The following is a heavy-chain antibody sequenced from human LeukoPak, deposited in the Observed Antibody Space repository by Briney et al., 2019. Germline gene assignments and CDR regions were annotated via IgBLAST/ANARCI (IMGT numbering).Heavy chain of an antibody. V-gene: IGHV1-69*04. CDR2: IIPILGIA. J-gene: IGHJ3*02. Sequence: SVKVSCKASGGTFSSYAISWVRQAPGQGFEWMGRIIPILGIANYAQKFQGRVTITADKSTSTAYMELSSLRSEDTAVYYCARGRSWFGDDAFDIWGQGTMVAVSS. CDR1: GGTFSSYA. D-gene: IGHD3-10*01. CDR3: ARGRSWFGDDAFDI.